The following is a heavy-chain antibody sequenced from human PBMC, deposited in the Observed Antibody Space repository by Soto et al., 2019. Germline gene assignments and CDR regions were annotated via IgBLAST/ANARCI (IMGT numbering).Heavy chain of an antibody. CDR3: ARGRCSGGSCYYYYGMDV. V-gene: IGHV3-23*01. J-gene: IGHJ6*02. CDR1: GFTFSMYA. Sequence: EVQVLESGGGLVQLGGSLRLSCAASGFTFSMYAMTWVRQAPGKGLEWVSGISGSGGSTYYADSVKGRFTISRDSSKNTLYLQMNSLRAEDTAVYYCARGRCSGGSCYYYYGMDVWGQGTTVTVSS. D-gene: IGHD2-15*01. CDR2: ISGSGGST.